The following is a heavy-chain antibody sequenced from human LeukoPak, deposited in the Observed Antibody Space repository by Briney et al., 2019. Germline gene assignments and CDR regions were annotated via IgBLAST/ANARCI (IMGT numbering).Heavy chain of an antibody. J-gene: IGHJ4*02. CDR1: GGTFSSYA. V-gene: IGHV1-69*06. D-gene: IGHD3-22*01. CDR3: AREDSSGYYLSFDY. Sequence: SVKVSCKASGGTFSSYAISWVRQAPGQGLEWMGGIIPIFGTANYAQKFQGRVTITADKSTSTAYMELSSLRSEDTAVYYCAREDSSGYYLSFDYWGQGTLVTVSS. CDR2: IIPIFGTA.